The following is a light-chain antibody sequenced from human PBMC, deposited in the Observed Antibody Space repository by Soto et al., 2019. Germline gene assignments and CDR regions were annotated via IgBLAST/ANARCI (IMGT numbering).Light chain of an antibody. Sequence: EIVMTQSPGTLSVSPGERATLSCRASQSVSSKLAWYQQKRGQAPRLLIYGASTRATGVPARFSGSGSGTEVTLTISSLQSEDFAVYSCQQYYAWPAFGRGTKLDIK. V-gene: IGKV3-15*01. CDR2: GAS. CDR3: QQYYAWPA. J-gene: IGKJ2*01. CDR1: QSVSSK.